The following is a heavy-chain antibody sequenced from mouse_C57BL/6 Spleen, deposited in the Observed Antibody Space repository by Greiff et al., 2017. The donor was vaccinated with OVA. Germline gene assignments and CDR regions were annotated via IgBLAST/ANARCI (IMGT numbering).Heavy chain of an antibody. CDR2: IDPSDSYT. D-gene: IGHD2-5*01. V-gene: IGHV1-69*01. CDR1: GYTFTSYW. CDR3: ARGISKGAMDY. Sequence: QVQLQQPGAELVMPGASVKLSCKASGYTFTSYWMHWVKQRPGQGLEWIGEIDPSDSYTNYNQKFKGKSTLTVDKSSSTAYMQLSSLTSEDSAVYYCARGISKGAMDYWGQGTSVTVSS. J-gene: IGHJ4*01.